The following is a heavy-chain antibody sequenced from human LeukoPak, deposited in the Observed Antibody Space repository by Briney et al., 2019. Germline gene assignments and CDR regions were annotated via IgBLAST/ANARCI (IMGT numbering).Heavy chain of an antibody. CDR2: IYTSGST. D-gene: IGHD4-23*01. CDR3: ARHGDYGGNSMFDY. V-gene: IGHV4-4*09. Sequence: SETLSLTCTVSGGSLSSYYWSWIRQTPGKGLEWIGYIYTSGSTNYNPSLKSRVTISVDTSKNQFSLKLSSVTAADTAVYYCARHGDYGGNSMFDYWGQGTLVTVSS. CDR1: GGSLSSYY. J-gene: IGHJ4*02.